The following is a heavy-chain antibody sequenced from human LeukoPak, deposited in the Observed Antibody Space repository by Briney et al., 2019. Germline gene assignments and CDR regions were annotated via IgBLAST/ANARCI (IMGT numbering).Heavy chain of an antibody. J-gene: IGHJ4*02. CDR3: ARGRECCGRGSCYPFDH. CDR2: IMQDGSEK. CDR1: GFTSISYW. D-gene: IGHD2-15*01. Sequence: GGSLRLSCAASGFTSISYWMSWVRQAPGKGLEWVANIMQDGSEKYYVDSVRGRFTISRDNAKNSLYLEMKSLRAEDTAVYYCARGRECCGRGSCYPFDHWGQGTLVTVSS. V-gene: IGHV3-7*01.